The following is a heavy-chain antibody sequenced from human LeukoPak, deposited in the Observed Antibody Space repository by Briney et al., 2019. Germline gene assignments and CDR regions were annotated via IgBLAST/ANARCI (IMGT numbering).Heavy chain of an antibody. V-gene: IGHV3-23*01. D-gene: IGHD6-19*01. J-gene: IGHJ4*02. CDR2: ISGSGGST. Sequence: PGGSLRLSCAASGFTFSSYAMSWVRRAPGKGLEWVSAISGSGGSTYYADSVKGRFTISRDNSKNTLYLQMNSLRAEDTAVYYCAKDVYSSGWYYFDYWGQGTLVTVSS. CDR1: GFTFSSYA. CDR3: AKDVYSSGWYYFDY.